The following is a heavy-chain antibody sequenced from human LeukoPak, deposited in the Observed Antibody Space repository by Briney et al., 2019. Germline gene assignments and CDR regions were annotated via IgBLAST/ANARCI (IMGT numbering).Heavy chain of an antibody. Sequence: GGSLRISCAASGFTFSSYSMNWVRQAPGKGLEWVSSISSSSSYIYYADSVKGRFTISRDNAKNSLYLQMNSLRAEDTAVYYCARHDFWSGFDCWGQGTLVTVSS. D-gene: IGHD3-3*01. V-gene: IGHV3-21*01. CDR1: GFTFSSYS. CDR3: ARHDFWSGFDC. J-gene: IGHJ4*02. CDR2: ISSSSSYI.